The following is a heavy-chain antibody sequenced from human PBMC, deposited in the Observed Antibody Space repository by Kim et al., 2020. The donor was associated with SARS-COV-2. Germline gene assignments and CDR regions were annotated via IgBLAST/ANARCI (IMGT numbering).Heavy chain of an antibody. CDR2: T. J-gene: IGHJ4*02. D-gene: IGHD5-12*01. V-gene: IGHV3-23*01. CDR3: AKGEVATIFDY. Sequence: TYYADSVKGRFTISRDNSKNTLYLQMNSLRAEDTAVYYCAKGEVATIFDYWGQGTLVTVSS.